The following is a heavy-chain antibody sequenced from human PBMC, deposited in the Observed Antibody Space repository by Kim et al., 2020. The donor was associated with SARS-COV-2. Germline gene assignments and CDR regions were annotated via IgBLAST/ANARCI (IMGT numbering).Heavy chain of an antibody. Sequence: GGSLRLSCAASGFTFSSYWMHWVRQAPGKGLVWVSRVYSDGTTTSYADSVKGRFTISRDNAKNTVYLQMNSLRAEDTAVYFCARDRDWFGLDVWGHGAT. CDR3: ARDRDWFGLDV. CDR2: VYSDGTTT. D-gene: IGHD3-9*01. CDR1: GFTFSSYW. J-gene: IGHJ6*02. V-gene: IGHV3-74*01.